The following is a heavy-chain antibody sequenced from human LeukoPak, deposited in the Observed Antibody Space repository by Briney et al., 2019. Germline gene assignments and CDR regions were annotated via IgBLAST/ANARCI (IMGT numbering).Heavy chain of an antibody. J-gene: IGHJ4*02. CDR1: GGSFSGYY. CDR3: ARGLIAGGDY. CDR2: INHSGST. Sequence: PSETLSLTCAVYGGSFSGYYWSWIRQPPGKGLEWIGEINHSGSTNYNPSLKSRVTLSVDTSKNQFSLKLSSVTAADTAVYYRARGLIAGGDYWGQGTLVTVSS. V-gene: IGHV4-34*01. D-gene: IGHD6-13*01.